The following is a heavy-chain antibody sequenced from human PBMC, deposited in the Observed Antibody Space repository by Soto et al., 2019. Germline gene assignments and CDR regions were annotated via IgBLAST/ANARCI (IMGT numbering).Heavy chain of an antibody. D-gene: IGHD5-18*01. CDR3: AGEGRDTAMEEGYYFEY. CDR1: GYTFTSYY. J-gene: IGHJ4*02. Sequence: QVQLVQSGAEVKKPGASVKVSCKASGYTFTSYYMHWVRQAPGQGLEWMGIINPSGGSTSYAQKFQGRVSMTRDAATGTVCGEGSSLGSEDTAVYYGAGEGRDTAMEEGYYFEYWGQGTLVAVSS. CDR2: INPSGGST. V-gene: IGHV1-46*01.